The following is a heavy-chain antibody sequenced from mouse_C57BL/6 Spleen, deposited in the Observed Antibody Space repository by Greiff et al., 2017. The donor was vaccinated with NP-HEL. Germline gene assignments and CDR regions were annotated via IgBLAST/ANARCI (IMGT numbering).Heavy chain of an antibody. Sequence: DVKLVESGGGLVKPGGSLKLSCAASGFTFSDYGMHWVRQAPEKGLEWVAYISSGSSTIYYADTVKGRFTISRDNAKNTLFLQMTSLRSEDTAMYYCARPTGTHYFDYWGQGTTLTVSS. V-gene: IGHV5-17*01. CDR1: GFTFSDYG. D-gene: IGHD4-1*01. CDR3: ARPTGTHYFDY. CDR2: ISSGSSTI. J-gene: IGHJ2*01.